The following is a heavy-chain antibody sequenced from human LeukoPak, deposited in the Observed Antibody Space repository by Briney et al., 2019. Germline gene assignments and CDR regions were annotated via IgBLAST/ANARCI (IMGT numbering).Heavy chain of an antibody. J-gene: IGHJ3*02. CDR3: AKEGSSWYLGDAFDI. Sequence: GGSLRLSCAASGFTFSSYAMSWVRQAPGKGLEWVSAISGSGGSTYYADSVKGRFTISRDNSKNTLYLRMSSLRAEDTAVYYCAKEGSSWYLGDAFDIWGQGTMVTVSS. CDR2: ISGSGGST. CDR1: GFTFSSYA. D-gene: IGHD6-13*01. V-gene: IGHV3-23*01.